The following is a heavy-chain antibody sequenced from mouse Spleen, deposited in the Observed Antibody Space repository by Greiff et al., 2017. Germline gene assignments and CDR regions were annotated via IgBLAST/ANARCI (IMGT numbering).Heavy chain of an antibody. J-gene: IGHJ2*01. D-gene: IGHD4-1*01. V-gene: IGHV3-6*02. CDR2: ISYDGSN. CDR3: ARETGPLDY. CDR1: GYSITSGYY. Sequence: EVHLVESGPGLVKPSQSLSLTCSVTGYSITSGYYWNWIRQFPGNKLEWMGYISYDGSNNYNPSLKNRISITRDTSKNQFFLKLNSVTTEDTATYYCARETGPLDYWGQGTTLTVSS.